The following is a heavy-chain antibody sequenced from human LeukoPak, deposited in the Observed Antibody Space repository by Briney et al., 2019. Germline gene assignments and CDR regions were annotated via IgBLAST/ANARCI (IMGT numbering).Heavy chain of an antibody. CDR1: GFTFSSYG. CDR2: IWYDGSNK. CDR3: ARTGKATFDY. D-gene: IGHD7-27*01. J-gene: IGHJ4*02. Sequence: PGRSLRLSCAASGFTFSSYGMHWVRQAPGKGLEWVAVIWYDGSNKYYADSVKGRFTISRDNSKNSLYLQMNSLRAEDTAVYYCARTGKATFDYWGQGTLVTVSS. V-gene: IGHV3-33*01.